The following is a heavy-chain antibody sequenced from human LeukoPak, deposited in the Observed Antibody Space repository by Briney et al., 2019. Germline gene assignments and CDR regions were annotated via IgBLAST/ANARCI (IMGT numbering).Heavy chain of an antibody. V-gene: IGHV3-23*01. J-gene: IGHJ5*02. CDR1: GFTFSSYG. D-gene: IGHD3-10*01. Sequence: GGSLRLSCAASGFTFSSYGMSWVRQAPGKGLEWVSAITGNGANTFYADSVKGRFTISRDNSKNTMYLQMNSLRAEDTALYYCARDRSGSYPNWFDPRGQGTLVNVSS. CDR2: ITGNGANT. CDR3: ARDRSGSYPNWFDP.